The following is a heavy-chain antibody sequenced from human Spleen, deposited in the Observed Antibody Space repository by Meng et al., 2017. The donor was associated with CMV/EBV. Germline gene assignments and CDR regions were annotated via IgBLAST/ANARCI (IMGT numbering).Heavy chain of an antibody. V-gene: IGHV3-15*07. D-gene: IGHD3-10*01. CDR3: TTVHLLWFGELLPYYCNY. CDR1: NAW. Sequence: NAWSNWVRQAPGKGLEWVDRIKSKTDGGTTDYAAPVKDRVTISRDDSKNTLSLQMNSLKTEDTAVYYCTTVHLLWFGELLPYYCNYWGQGTLVTVSS. CDR2: IKSKTDGGTT. J-gene: IGHJ4*02.